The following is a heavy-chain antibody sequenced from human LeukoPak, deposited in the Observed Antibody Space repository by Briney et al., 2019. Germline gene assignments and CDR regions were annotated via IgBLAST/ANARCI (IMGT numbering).Heavy chain of an antibody. Sequence: GGSLRLSCATSGFTFSSYAMSWVRQAPGKGLEWVSVISGSGGSTYYADSVKGRFTISRDSSKNTLFLHMNTLRAEDTAIYYCAKDRTAGASYWYFDLWGRGTLVTVSS. CDR3: AKDRTAGASYWYFDL. CDR2: ISGSGGST. J-gene: IGHJ2*01. D-gene: IGHD1-26*01. CDR1: GFTFSSYA. V-gene: IGHV3-23*01.